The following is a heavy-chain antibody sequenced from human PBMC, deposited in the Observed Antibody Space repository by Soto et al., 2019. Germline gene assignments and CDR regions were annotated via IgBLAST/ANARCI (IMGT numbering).Heavy chain of an antibody. Sequence: QVQLVQSGAEVKKPGSSVKVSCKASGGTFSSYAISWVRQAPGQGLEWMGGIIPIFGTANYAQKFQGRVTLPAAESTSTAYMELSSLRSEDTAVYYCARDIVLVPAAPWNWFDPWGQGTLVTVSS. D-gene: IGHD2-2*01. CDR2: IIPIFGTA. V-gene: IGHV1-69*12. CDR3: ARDIVLVPAAPWNWFDP. J-gene: IGHJ5*02. CDR1: GGTFSSYA.